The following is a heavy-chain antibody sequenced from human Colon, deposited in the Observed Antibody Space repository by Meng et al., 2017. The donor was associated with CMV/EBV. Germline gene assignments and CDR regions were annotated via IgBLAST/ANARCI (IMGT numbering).Heavy chain of an antibody. Sequence: CAASGFVFTHYYMNWVRQAPGKGLEWVSSISGDSAHIYYADSLKGRFTISRDNARNSLYLQMNSLRGEDTAVYYCARQMTTVTSADYWGLGTLVTVSS. J-gene: IGHJ4*02. CDR2: ISGDSAHI. V-gene: IGHV3-21*01. CDR1: GFVFTHYY. D-gene: IGHD4-17*01. CDR3: ARQMTTVTSADY.